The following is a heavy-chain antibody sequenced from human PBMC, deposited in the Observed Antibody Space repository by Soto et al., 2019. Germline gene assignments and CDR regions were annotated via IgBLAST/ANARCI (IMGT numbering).Heavy chain of an antibody. CDR3: ARDQFGVVAPVYFDP. CDR1: GYTFTSYY. J-gene: IGHJ5*02. Sequence: ASLKVSCKASGYTFTSYYMHWVRQAPGQGLEWMGIINPSGGSTSYAQKFQGRVTMTRDTSTSTVYMELSSLRSEDTAVYYCARDQFGVVAPVYFDPWGQGTLVTVSS. D-gene: IGHD2-2*01. CDR2: INPSGGST. V-gene: IGHV1-46*03.